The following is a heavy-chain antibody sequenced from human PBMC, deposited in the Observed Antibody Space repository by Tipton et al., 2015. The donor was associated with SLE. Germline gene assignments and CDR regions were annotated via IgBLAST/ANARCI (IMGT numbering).Heavy chain of an antibody. CDR3: ASDPEISGTFDI. CDR2: ISWNSGSI. Sequence: SLRLSCAASGFTFDDYAMHWVRQAPGKGLEWVSGISWNSGSIGYADSVKGRFTISRDNAKNSLYLQMNSLRAEDTALYYCASDPEISGTFDIWGQGTMVAVSS. D-gene: IGHD5-24*01. V-gene: IGHV3-9*01. CDR1: GFTFDDYA. J-gene: IGHJ3*02.